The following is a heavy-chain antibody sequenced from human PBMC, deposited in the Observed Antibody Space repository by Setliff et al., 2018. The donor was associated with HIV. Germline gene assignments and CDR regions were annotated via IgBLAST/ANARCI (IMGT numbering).Heavy chain of an antibody. Sequence: GASVKVSCKASGYTFTNYCIHWVRQAPEQGLEWLGMFNPSGGSTAYAQKFQGRVTMTRDTSTTTVYMDLSGLRSGDTAVYYCARDRTAGYNYDYGYWGQGTLVTVSS. CDR3: ARDRTAGYNYDYGY. V-gene: IGHV1-46*01. CDR1: GYTFTNYC. J-gene: IGHJ4*02. CDR2: FNPSGGST. D-gene: IGHD3-16*01.